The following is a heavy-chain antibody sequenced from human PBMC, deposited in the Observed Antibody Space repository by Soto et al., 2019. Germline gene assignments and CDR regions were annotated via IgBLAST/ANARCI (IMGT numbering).Heavy chain of an antibody. V-gene: IGHV3-23*01. CDR2: ITHTGGNS. CDR1: EFRFSNSY. J-gene: IGHJ3*02. D-gene: IGHD4-4*01. CDR3: ASYTRAFDT. Sequence: EVQLLESGGGLVQPGGSLRLSCAASEFRFSNSYMSWVRQAPGKGLEWVSVITHTGGNSWYADSVKGRFTISRDNAKNTLVLQMNSLRAEDTAVYYCASYTRAFDTWGQGTLVTVSS.